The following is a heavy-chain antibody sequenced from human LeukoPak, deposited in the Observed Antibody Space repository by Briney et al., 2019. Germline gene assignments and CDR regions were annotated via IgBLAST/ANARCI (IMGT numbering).Heavy chain of an antibody. D-gene: IGHD2-15*01. V-gene: IGHV1-69*13. J-gene: IGHJ4*02. CDR3: ARGPEIVGTGTAIGVYKWFCH. CDR2: IMPIFGTA. Sequence: SVNVSCKSSGGTHINYPIRWVRQAPGQGLGWMGGIMPIFGTAHYVEKFRGRVTITADESTNTVFLEMRSLKSDDTAVYYCARGPEIVGTGTAIGVYKWFCHWGQGTLLIVSS. CDR1: GGTHINYP.